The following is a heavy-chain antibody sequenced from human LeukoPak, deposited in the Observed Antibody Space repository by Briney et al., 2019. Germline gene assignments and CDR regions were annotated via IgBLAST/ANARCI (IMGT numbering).Heavy chain of an antibody. J-gene: IGHJ6*03. CDR3: AKDRCSNGIGCYYYYMDV. V-gene: IGHV3-30*02. D-gene: IGHD2-8*01. CDR2: IQYDGSNQ. Sequence: GGSLRLSCAASGFTFDDYGMSWVRQAPGKGLQWVAYIQYDGSNQQYADSVKGRFSISRDRSKNILYLQMNSLRAEDTAVYSCAKDRCSNGIGCYYYYMDVWGKGTTVTISS. CDR1: GFTFDDYG.